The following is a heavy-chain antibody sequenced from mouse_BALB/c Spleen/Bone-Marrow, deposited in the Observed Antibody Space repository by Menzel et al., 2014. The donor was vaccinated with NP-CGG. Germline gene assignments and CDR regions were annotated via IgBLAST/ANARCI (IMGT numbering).Heavy chain of an antibody. CDR2: SRNKANGYTT. Sequence: EVHLVESGGGLAQPGDSLRLSCATSGFTFTDYYMSWVRQPPGKALEWLGFSRNKANGYTTEYSASVKGRFTISRDNSQSILYLQMNTLRAEDSATYYCARDINYDIYWYFDVWGAGTTVTVSS. CDR1: GFTFTDYY. D-gene: IGHD2-4*01. CDR3: ARDINYDIYWYFDV. J-gene: IGHJ1*01. V-gene: IGHV7-3*02.